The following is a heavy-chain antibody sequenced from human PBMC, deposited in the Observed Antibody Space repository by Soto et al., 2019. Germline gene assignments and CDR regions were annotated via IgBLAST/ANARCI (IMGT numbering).Heavy chain of an antibody. CDR2: INPSGGST. V-gene: IGHV1-46*01. CDR3: SREASSGYYVTS. CDR1: GYTFTNYY. J-gene: IGHJ5*01. D-gene: IGHD3-22*01. Sequence: QVQLVQSGTEVKKPGASVKVSCKASGYTFTNYYMYWVRQAPGQGLEWMGMINPSGGSTTYAQKFQGRVTMTRDTSTSTVYMELSSLRSEDTAVYYCSREASSGYYVTSWGHASLVTVSS.